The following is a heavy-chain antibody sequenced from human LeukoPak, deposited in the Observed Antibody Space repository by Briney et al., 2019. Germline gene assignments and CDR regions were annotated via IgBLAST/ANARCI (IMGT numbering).Heavy chain of an antibody. Sequence: LSLTCAVYGGSFSGYYWSWIRQAPGKGLEWVSYISSSGSTIYYADSVKGRFTISRDNAKNSLYLQMNSRRAEDTAVYYCARGGGFYYYYMDVWGKGTTVTISS. CDR3: ARGGGFYYYYMDV. J-gene: IGHJ6*03. CDR1: GGSFSGYY. CDR2: ISSSGSTI. V-gene: IGHV3-11*01.